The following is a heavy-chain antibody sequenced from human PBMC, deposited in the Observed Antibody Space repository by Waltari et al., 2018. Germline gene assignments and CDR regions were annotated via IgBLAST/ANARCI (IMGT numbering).Heavy chain of an antibody. CDR2: IIPRFNTS. V-gene: IGHV1-69*05. Sequence: QVQLVQSGAEAKKPGSSVKVSCKSSGGTFANYAISWVRQAPGQGVGVMGSIIPRFNTSNYAQKFKDRVTITKDESTTTAFMELSGLRFDDTAIYYCSRTLPPDNKSWHYYFGMDVWGQGTTVTVSS. CDR3: SRTLPPDNKSWHYYFGMDV. J-gene: IGHJ6*02. CDR1: GGTFANYA. D-gene: IGHD1-1*01.